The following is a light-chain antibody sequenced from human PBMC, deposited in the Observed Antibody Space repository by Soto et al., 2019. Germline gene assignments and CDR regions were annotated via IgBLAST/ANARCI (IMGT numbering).Light chain of an antibody. CDR3: QSYDSSLSGSV. CDR1: SSNIGAGYD. CDR2: GNT. V-gene: IGLV1-40*01. J-gene: IGLJ2*01. Sequence: QSVLTQPPSVSGAPGQRVTISCTGSSSNIGAGYDVHWYQQLPGTARKLLIYGNTNRPSGVPDRFSGSKSGTSASLAVTGLQAEDEADYYCQSYDSSLSGSVFGGGTKVTVL.